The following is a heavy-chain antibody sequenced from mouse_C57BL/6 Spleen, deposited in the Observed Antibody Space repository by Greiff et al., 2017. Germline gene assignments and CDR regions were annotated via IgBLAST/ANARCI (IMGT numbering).Heavy chain of an antibody. J-gene: IGHJ4*01. CDR3: TTRSNYGGYAMDY. V-gene: IGHV14-4*01. CDR2: IDPKNGDT. D-gene: IGHD2-5*01. Sequence: EVQLVESGAELVRPGASVKLSCTASGFNIKDDYMHWVKQRPEQGLEWIGWIDPKNGDTEYASKFQGKATITADTSSNTAYLQLSILTSEDTAVYYGTTRSNYGGYAMDYWGQGTSVTVSS. CDR1: GFNIKDDY.